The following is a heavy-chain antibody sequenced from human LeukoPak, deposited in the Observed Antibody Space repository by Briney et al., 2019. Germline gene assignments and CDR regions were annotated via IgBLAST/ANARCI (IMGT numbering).Heavy chain of an antibody. CDR2: IIPIFGTA. V-gene: IGHV1-69*13. CDR3: AGNLVVVPAARGYYYYYYMDV. D-gene: IGHD2-2*01. CDR1: GGTFSSYA. Sequence: SVKVSCKASGGTFSSYAISWVRQAPGQGLEWMGGIIPIFGTANYAQKFQGRVTITADESTSTAYMELSSLRSEDTAVYYCAGNLVVVPAARGYYYYYYMDVWGKGTTVTVSS. J-gene: IGHJ6*03.